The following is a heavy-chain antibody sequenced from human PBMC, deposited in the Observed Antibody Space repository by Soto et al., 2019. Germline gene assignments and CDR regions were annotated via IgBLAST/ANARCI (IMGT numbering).Heavy chain of an antibody. CDR2: MSHSGGT. V-gene: IGHV4-34*01. CDR3: ALVERGTATTVVDAFDI. Sequence: QVQLQQWGAGLLKPSETLSLTCAVYGGFVSSGSYYWSWIRQPPGKGLEWIGEMSHSGGTHFNPSLKSRVTISVDTSKNQFSLNMSSVTAADTALYYCALVERGTATTVVDAFDIWGPGTMVTVSS. D-gene: IGHD1-1*01. CDR1: GGFVSSGSYY. J-gene: IGHJ3*02.